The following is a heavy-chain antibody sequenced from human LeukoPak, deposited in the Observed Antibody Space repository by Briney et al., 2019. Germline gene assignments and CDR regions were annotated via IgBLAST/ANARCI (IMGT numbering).Heavy chain of an antibody. J-gene: IGHJ3*02. V-gene: IGHV1-24*01. CDR3: ATQRYSSSVDAFDI. D-gene: IGHD6-13*01. CDR2: FDPEDGET. CDR1: GYTLTELS. Sequence: ASVKVSCKVSGYTLTELSMHRVRQAPGKGLEWMGGFDPEDGETIYAQKFQGRVTMTEDTSTDTAYMELSSLRSEDTAVYYCATQRYSSSVDAFDIWGQGTMVTVSS.